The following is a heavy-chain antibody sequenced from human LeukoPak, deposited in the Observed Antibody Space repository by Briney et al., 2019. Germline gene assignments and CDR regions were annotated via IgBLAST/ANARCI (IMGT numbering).Heavy chain of an antibody. D-gene: IGHD2-2*01. Sequence: EASVKVSCKASGYTFTSYGISWVRQAPGQGLEWVGWISTYNGNTFYAQKFEGRVTMTTDTSTNTVYMDLRSLRSDDTAVYYCARDLEHCRNIICSNSAYWGQGTLVTVSS. CDR1: GYTFTSYG. CDR2: ISTYNGNT. CDR3: ARDLEHCRNIICSNSAY. J-gene: IGHJ4*02. V-gene: IGHV1-18*01.